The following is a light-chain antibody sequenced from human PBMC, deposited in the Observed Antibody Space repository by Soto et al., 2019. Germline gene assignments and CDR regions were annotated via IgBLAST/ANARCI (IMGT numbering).Light chain of an antibody. CDR2: AAS. J-gene: IGKJ4*01. Sequence: KPGKAPKLLIYAASSLGSGVPSRFSGSGSGTEFTLTISSLQPDDFATYYCQQYESYLSFGGGNKGDIK. V-gene: IGKV1-5*01. CDR3: QQYESYLS.